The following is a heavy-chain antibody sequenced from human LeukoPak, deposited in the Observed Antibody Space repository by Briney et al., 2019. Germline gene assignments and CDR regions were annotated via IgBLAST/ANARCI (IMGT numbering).Heavy chain of an antibody. CDR1: GFTFRDFS. CDR3: AKGNNSISYNFDY. J-gene: IGHJ4*02. CDR2: ISGDGGVT. Sequence: GGSLRLSCAASGFTFRDFSMHWVRQVAGEGLEWVSLISGDGGVTHYGDSVRGRFTISRDNSKNSLYLQMSSLRVEDTALYYCAKGNNSISYNFDYWGQGTLVTVPS. D-gene: IGHD4-11*01. V-gene: IGHV3-43*02.